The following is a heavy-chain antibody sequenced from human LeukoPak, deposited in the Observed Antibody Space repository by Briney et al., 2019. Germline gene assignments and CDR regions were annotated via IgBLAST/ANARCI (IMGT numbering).Heavy chain of an antibody. CDR2: INPNSGGT. CDR1: GYTFTGYY. V-gene: IGHV1-2*02. D-gene: IGHD2-2*01. J-gene: IGHJ5*02. Sequence: GASVKVSCKASGYTFTGYYMHWVRQAPGQGLEWMGWINPNSGGTNYAQKFQGRVTMTRDTSISTAYMELSRLRSGDTAVYYCARGGRGVPAAIWFDPWGQGALVTVSS. CDR3: ARGGRGVPAAIWFDP.